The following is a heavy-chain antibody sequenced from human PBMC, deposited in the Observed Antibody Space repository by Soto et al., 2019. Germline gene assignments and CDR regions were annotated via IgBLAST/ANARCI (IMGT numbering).Heavy chain of an antibody. Sequence: ASVKVSCKASGYTFTGYYMHWVRQAPGQGLEWMGWINPNSGGPNYAQRFQGRVTMTRDTSISTAYMELSRLRSDDTAVYYCAVLFAGYCSSTSCYEFDPWGQGTLVTVSS. J-gene: IGHJ5*02. CDR3: AVLFAGYCSSTSCYEFDP. CDR2: INPNSGGP. V-gene: IGHV1-2*02. D-gene: IGHD2-2*01. CDR1: GYTFTGYY.